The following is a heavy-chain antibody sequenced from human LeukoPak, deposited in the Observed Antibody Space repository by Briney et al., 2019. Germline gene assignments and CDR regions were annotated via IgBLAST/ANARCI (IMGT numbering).Heavy chain of an antibody. CDR3: ARVYGSGSLVIIHYY. CDR2: INPNSGGT. Sequence: ASVKFSCKASGYTFTGYYMHWVRQALGQGLEWMGWINPNSGGTNYAQKFQGRVTMTRDASISTAYMELSRLRSDDTAVYYCARVYGSGSLVIIHYYWGQGTLVTVPS. V-gene: IGHV1-2*02. J-gene: IGHJ4*02. CDR1: GYTFTGYY. D-gene: IGHD3-10*01.